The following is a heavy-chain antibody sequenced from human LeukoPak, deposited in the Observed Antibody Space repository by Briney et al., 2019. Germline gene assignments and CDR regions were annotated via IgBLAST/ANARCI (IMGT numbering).Heavy chain of an antibody. J-gene: IGHJ1*01. CDR3: ARAARQYQPHREYFQH. D-gene: IGHD2-2*01. CDR1: GYTFTGYY. CDR2: INPNSGGT. V-gene: IGHV1-2*02. Sequence: GASVKVSCKASGYTFTGYYMHWVRQAPGQGLEWMGWINPNSGGTNYAQKFQGRVTMTRDTSISTAYMELSRLRSDDTAVYYCARAARQYQPHREYFQHWGQGTLVTVSS.